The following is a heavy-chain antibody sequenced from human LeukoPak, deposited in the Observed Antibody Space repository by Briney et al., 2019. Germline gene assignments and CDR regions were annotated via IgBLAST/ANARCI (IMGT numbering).Heavy chain of an antibody. D-gene: IGHD3-22*01. CDR2: MNPNSGNT. Sequence: AASVKVSCKASGYTFTSYDINWVRQATGQGLEWMGWMNPNSGNTGYAQKFQGRVTMTRNTSISTAYMELSSLRPEDTAVYYCARIPRGGYYRFHYWGQGTLVTVSS. CDR1: GYTFTSYD. J-gene: IGHJ4*02. CDR3: ARIPRGGYYRFHY. V-gene: IGHV1-8*01.